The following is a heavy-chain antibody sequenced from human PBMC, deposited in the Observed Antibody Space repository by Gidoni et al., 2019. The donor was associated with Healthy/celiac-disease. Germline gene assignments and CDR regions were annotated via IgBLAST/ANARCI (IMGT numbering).Heavy chain of an antibody. CDR2: ISWNSGSI. CDR1: GFTFDDYA. V-gene: IGHV3-9*01. J-gene: IGHJ4*02. Sequence: EVQLVESGGGLVQPGRSLRLSCAASGFTFDDYAMHWVRQAPGKGLEWVSGISWNSGSIGYADSVKGRFTISRDNAKNSLYLQMNSLRVEDTALYYCAKAGYGDHGPLDYWGQGTLVTVSS. D-gene: IGHD4-17*01. CDR3: AKAGYGDHGPLDY.